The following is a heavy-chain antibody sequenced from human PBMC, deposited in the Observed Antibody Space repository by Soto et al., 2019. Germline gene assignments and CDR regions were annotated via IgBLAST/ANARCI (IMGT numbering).Heavy chain of an antibody. D-gene: IGHD2-2*03. CDR3: ARDNDLDRDGPFDY. CDR2: ISWDSGDI. Sequence: EVQLVESGGGSVQPGRSLRLSCEASGFSFDDYGMHWVRQGPGKGLEWVSGISWDSGDIYYVDSVKGRFTISRDNANKSLYLQMNSLRTEDTALYYCARDNDLDRDGPFDYWGQGILVTVSS. CDR1: GFSFDDYG. J-gene: IGHJ4*02. V-gene: IGHV3-9*01.